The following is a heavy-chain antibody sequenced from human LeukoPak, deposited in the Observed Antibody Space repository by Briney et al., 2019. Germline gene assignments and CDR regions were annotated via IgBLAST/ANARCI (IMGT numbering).Heavy chain of an antibody. CDR3: ARGDDYSSASCYFDY. V-gene: IGHV1-18*01. Sequence: ASVKVSSKASGYTFTIYGISWVRQAPGQGLEWMGWISAYNGNTNYAQKLQGRVTMTTDTSTSTAYMELRSLRSDDTAVYYCARGDDYSSASCYFDYWGQGTLVSVSS. D-gene: IGHD2-2*01. CDR1: GYTFTIYG. CDR2: ISAYNGNT. J-gene: IGHJ4*02.